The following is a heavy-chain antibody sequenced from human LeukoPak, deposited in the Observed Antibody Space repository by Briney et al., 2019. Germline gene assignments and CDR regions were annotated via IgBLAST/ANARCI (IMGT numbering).Heavy chain of an antibody. J-gene: IGHJ4*02. CDR3: ASWGDGYNIDY. V-gene: IGHV4-59*12. Sequence: PSETLSLTCTVSGGSISSYYWSWIRQPPGKGLEWIGYIYYSGSTNYNPSLKSRVTISVDTSKNQFSLKPSSVTAADTAVYYCASWGDGYNIDYWGQGTLVTVSS. CDR2: IYYSGST. CDR1: GGSISSYY. D-gene: IGHD5-24*01.